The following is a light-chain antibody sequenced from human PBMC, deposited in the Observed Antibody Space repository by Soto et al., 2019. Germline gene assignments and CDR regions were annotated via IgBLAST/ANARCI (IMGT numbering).Light chain of an antibody. Sequence: EIVLTQSPATLSLSPGERATLSCGTSQSVNNYLAWYQQKPGQAPRLLIYAASNRATGIPARFSGSGSGTDFTLTISSLEPEDFAIYYCQQRSIWPPWTFGQGTKVDI. V-gene: IGKV3-11*01. J-gene: IGKJ1*01. CDR2: AAS. CDR3: QQRSIWPPWT. CDR1: QSVNNY.